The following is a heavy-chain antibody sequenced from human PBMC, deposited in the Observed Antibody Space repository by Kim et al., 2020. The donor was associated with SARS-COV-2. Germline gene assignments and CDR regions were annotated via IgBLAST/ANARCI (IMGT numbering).Heavy chain of an antibody. CDR2: RIT. Sequence: RITLSADAVKGRFTVSRDNAMNPLYLQMNSLRAEDTAVYYCARSRELDVWGQGTTVTVSS. V-gene: IGHV3-74*01. D-gene: IGHD2-2*01. J-gene: IGHJ6*02. CDR3: ARSRELDV.